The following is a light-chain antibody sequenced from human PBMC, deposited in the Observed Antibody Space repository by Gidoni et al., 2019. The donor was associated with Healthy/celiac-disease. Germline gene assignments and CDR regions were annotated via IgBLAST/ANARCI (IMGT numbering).Light chain of an antibody. CDR2: GSS. Sequence: IVMTQSPATLSVSPGERATLPCRASQSVSSNLAWYQQKPGQATRLLIYGSSTRATGIPARFSGSGSGTEFTLTIRSLQSEDFAVYYWQQYNNWRTFGEGTKVEIK. J-gene: IGKJ1*01. CDR1: QSVSSN. V-gene: IGKV3-15*01. CDR3: QQYNNWRT.